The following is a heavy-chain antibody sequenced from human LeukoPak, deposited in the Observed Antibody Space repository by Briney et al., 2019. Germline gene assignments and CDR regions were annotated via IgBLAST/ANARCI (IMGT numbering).Heavy chain of an antibody. CDR3: ARGLEWLTRRHTWFDP. Sequence: ASLKVSCKASGYIFTNFGITWVRQAPGQGLEWMGWISAYNGNTNYAQKLQGRVTMTTDTSTSTAYMELRSLRSDDTAVYYCARGLEWLTRRHTWFDPWGQGTLVTVSS. CDR1: GYIFTNFG. J-gene: IGHJ5*02. V-gene: IGHV1-18*01. CDR2: ISAYNGNT. D-gene: IGHD3-3*01.